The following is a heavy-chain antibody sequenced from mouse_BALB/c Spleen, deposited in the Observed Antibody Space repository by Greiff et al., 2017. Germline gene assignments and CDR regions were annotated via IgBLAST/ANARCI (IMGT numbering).Heavy chain of an antibody. CDR2: ISSGGGST. CDR3: ARHGYYGSSYAMDY. Sequence: EVHLVESGGGLVKPGGSLKLSCAASGFAFSSYDMSWVRQTPEKRLEWVAYISSGGGSTYYADTVKGRFTISRDNAKNTLYLQMSSLKSEDTAMYYCARHGYYGSSYAMDYWGQGTSVTVSS. D-gene: IGHD1-1*01. J-gene: IGHJ4*01. V-gene: IGHV5-12-1*01. CDR1: GFAFSSYD.